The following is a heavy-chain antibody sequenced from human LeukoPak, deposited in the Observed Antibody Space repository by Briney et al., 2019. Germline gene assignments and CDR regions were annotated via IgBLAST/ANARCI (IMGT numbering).Heavy chain of an antibody. Sequence: SETLSLTCTVSGGSIRSSYYYWGWIRQPPGKGLEWIGSIYDSGSTYYNPSLKSRVTISVDTSKNQFSLKLNSVTAADTAVYYCARGGDYYDSSGYYYPFDYWGQGTLVTVSS. J-gene: IGHJ4*02. CDR2: IYDSGST. D-gene: IGHD3-22*01. CDR1: GGSIRSSYYY. CDR3: ARGGDYYDSSGYYYPFDY. V-gene: IGHV4-39*01.